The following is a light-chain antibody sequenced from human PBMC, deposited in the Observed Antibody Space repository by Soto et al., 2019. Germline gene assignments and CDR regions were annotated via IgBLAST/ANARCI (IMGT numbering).Light chain of an antibody. CDR1: QSISSW. Sequence: DIQMTQSPSTLSASVGDRVTITCRASQSISSWFAWYQQKPGKAPKLLIYDASSLESGVPSRFSGSGSGTDFTLTISSLQPDDFATYYCQQYTTFGQGTRLEIK. CDR2: DAS. J-gene: IGKJ5*01. V-gene: IGKV1-5*01. CDR3: QQYTT.